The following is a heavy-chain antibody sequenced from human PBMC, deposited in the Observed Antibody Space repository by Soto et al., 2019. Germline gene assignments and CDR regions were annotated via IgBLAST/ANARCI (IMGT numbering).Heavy chain of an antibody. V-gene: IGHV4-4*02. CDR3: ARDPVELRYPPCYYYYGMDV. D-gene: IGHD1-7*01. CDR1: GGSISSSNW. J-gene: IGHJ6*02. CDR2: IYHSGGT. Sequence: QVQLQESGPGLVKPSGTLSLTCAVSGGSISSSNWWSWVRQPPGKGLEWIGEIYHSGGTNYNPSPKIRVTISVDKSTSQFSLKLSSVTATDSAVYYCARDPVELRYPPCYYYYGMDVWGQGTTVTVSS.